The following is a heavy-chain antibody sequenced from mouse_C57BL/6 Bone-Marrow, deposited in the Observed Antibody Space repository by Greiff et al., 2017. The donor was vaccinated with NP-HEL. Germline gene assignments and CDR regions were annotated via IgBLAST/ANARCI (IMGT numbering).Heavy chain of an antibody. J-gene: IGHJ2*01. CDR2: ISSGGST. CDR1: GFTFSSYA. D-gene: IGHD1-1*01. CDR3: ARGGTTVVADY. Sequence: EVMLVESGGGLVKPGGSLKLSCAASGFTFSSYAMSWVRQTPEKRLEWVASISSGGSTYYPDSVKGRFTISRDNARNILYLQMSSLRSEDTAMYYCARGGTTVVADYWGQGTTLTVSS. V-gene: IGHV5-6-5*01.